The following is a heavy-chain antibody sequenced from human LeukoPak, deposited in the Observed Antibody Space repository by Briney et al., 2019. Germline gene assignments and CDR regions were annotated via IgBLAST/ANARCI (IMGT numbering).Heavy chain of an antibody. J-gene: IGHJ3*02. Sequence: GGSLRLSCAASGFTFSDYSMSWIRQAPGKGLEWVANIKHDGSEKYYVDSVKGRFTISGDNAKNSLYLQMNSLRAEDTAVYYCAKGITRGDIWGQGTMVTVSS. CDR2: IKHDGSEK. CDR3: AKGITRGDI. V-gene: IGHV3-7*03. CDR1: GFTFSDYS. D-gene: IGHD3-10*01.